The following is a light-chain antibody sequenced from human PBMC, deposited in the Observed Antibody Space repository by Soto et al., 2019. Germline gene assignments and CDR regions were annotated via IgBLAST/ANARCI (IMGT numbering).Light chain of an antibody. CDR2: DAS. Sequence: DIPMTQSPSSLSASVGERVTITCQASQDISNHLNWCQQKPGKDPKLLIYDASNLQMGVPSRFSGHRLGTDSALTISSLQSEYFATYYCQQSYSTFFTFCPGTKVDIK. J-gene: IGKJ3*01. CDR1: QDISNH. V-gene: IGKV1-39*01. CDR3: QQSYSTFFT.